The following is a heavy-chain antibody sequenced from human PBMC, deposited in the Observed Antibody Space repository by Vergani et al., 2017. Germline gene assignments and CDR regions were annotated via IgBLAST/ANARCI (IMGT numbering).Heavy chain of an antibody. CDR1: GFTFSSYW. V-gene: IGHV3-74*01. Sequence: EVQLVESGGGLVQPGGSLRLSCAASGFTFSSYWMHWVRQAPGKGLVWVSRINSDGSSTSYADSVNGRFTISRDNAKNTLYLQMNSLRAEDTAVYYCAREGEIVVVPAAIGYWGQGTLVTVSS. CDR2: INSDGSST. D-gene: IGHD2-2*01. J-gene: IGHJ4*02. CDR3: AREGEIVVVPAAIGY.